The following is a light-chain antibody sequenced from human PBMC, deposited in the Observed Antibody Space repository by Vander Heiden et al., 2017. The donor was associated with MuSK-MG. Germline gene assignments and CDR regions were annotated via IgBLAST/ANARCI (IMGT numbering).Light chain of an antibody. J-gene: IGKJ1*01. CDR2: AAS. CDR3: QQFYSTPRT. CDR1: QSISSY. Sequence: DIQMTPSPSSLSASVGDRVTITCRASQSISSYLNWYQQKPGKAPKLLIYAASSLQSGVPSRFSGSGSGTDFTLTISRLQPEDFATYYCQQFYSTPRTFGQGTKVEIK. V-gene: IGKV1-39*01.